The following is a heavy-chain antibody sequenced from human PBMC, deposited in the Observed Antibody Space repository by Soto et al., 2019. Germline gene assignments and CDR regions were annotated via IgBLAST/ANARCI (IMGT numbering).Heavy chain of an antibody. CDR2: INHSGST. CDR3: ARGLHSGGSLLLRWFDP. CDR1: GGSFSGYY. V-gene: IGHV4-34*01. Sequence: PSETLSLTCAVYGGSFSGYYWSWIRQPPGKGLEWIGEINHSGSTNYNPSLKSRVTISVDTSKNQFSLKLSSVTAADTAVYYCARGLHSGGSLLLRWFDPWGQGTLVTVSS. D-gene: IGHD2-15*01. J-gene: IGHJ5*02.